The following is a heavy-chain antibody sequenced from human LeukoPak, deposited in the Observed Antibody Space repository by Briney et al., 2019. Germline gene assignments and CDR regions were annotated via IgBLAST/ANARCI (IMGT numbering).Heavy chain of an antibody. CDR1: GGSISSSGYC. V-gene: IGHV4-39*01. D-gene: IGHD6-19*01. CDR3: ARRSSGWPFDY. CDR2: IYDSGST. J-gene: IGHJ4*02. Sequence: SETLSLTCTVSGGSISSSGYCWGWIRQPPGKGLEWIGSIYDSGSTQYNPSLKSRVTISVDTSKMQFSLKVTSVTAAGTAVYYCARRSSGWPFDYWGQGTLVTVSS.